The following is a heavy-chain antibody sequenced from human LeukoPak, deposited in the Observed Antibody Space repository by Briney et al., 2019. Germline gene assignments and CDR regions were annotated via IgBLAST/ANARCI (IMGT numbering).Heavy chain of an antibody. D-gene: IGHD6-19*01. V-gene: IGHV3-49*04. J-gene: IGHJ4*02. CDR3: SRGSGWLSVY. CDR1: GFAFDTYA. Sequence: GGSLRLSCEDFGFAFDTYAMTWVRQAPGKGLEWIGFISGGTTEYAAPVKGRFTISRDDSTSIAYLQMNSLTTEDTAVYYCSRGSGWLSVYWGQGTLVTVSS. CDR2: ISGGTT.